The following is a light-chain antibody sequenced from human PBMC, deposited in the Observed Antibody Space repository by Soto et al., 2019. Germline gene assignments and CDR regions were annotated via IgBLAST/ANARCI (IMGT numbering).Light chain of an antibody. J-gene: IGLJ1*01. CDR3: CSYAGFYTSV. Sequence: QSALTQSRSVSGSPGQSVTISCTGTSSDVGGYKFVSWYQQHPGKAPKFMIYEVSKRPSGVPDRFSGSKSGNTAFLTISGLQAEDEADYYCCSYAGFYTSVFGTGTKLTVL. CDR2: EVS. CDR1: SSDVGGYKF. V-gene: IGLV2-11*01.